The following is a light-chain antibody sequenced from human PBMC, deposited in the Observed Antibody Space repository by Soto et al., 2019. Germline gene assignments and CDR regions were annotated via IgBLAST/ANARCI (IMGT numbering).Light chain of an antibody. CDR2: LNSDGSH. Sequence: QPVLTQSPSASASRGASVKLTCTLSSGHSSYAIAWHQQQPEKGPRYLMTLNSDGSHSKGDGIPDRFSGSSSGAERYLTISSLQSEDEADYYCQTWGTGIRVFGGGTKLTVL. J-gene: IGLJ2*01. CDR1: SGHSSYA. V-gene: IGLV4-69*01. CDR3: QTWGTGIRV.